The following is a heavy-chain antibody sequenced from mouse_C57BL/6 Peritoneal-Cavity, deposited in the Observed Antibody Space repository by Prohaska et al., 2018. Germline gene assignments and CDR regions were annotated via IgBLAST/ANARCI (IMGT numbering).Heavy chain of an antibody. CDR2: IYWDDDK. Sequence: QVTLKESGPGILQSSQTLSLICSFSGFSLSTSGMGVSWIRQPSGKGLEWLAHIYWDDDKRYNPSLKSRLTISKDTSRNQVFLKITSVDTADTATYYCARNYAYAMDYWGQGTSVTVSS. CDR1: GFSLSTSGMG. CDR3: ARNYAYAMDY. V-gene: IGHV8-12*01. D-gene: IGHD2-4*01. J-gene: IGHJ4*01.